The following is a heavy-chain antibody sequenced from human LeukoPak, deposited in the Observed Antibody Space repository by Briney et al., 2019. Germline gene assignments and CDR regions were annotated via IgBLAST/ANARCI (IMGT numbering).Heavy chain of an antibody. V-gene: IGHV3-11*01. J-gene: IGHJ3*02. D-gene: IGHD3-3*01. Sequence: GGSLRLSCAASGFTFSDYYMSWIRQAPGKGLEWVSYISRSGSTIYYADSVKGRFTISRDNAKNSLYLQMNSLRAEDTAVYYCAREETPFFDAFDIWGQGTMVTVSS. CDR3: AREETPFFDAFDI. CDR2: ISRSGSTI. CDR1: GFTFSDYY.